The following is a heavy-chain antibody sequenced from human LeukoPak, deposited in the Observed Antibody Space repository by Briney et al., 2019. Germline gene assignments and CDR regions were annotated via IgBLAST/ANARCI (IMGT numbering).Heavy chain of an antibody. CDR2: ISGSGGST. V-gene: IGHV3-23*01. D-gene: IGHD6-6*01. Sequence: GGSLRLSCAASGLTFSSYAMSWVRQAPGKGLEWVSAISGSGGSTYYADSVKGRFTISRDNSKNTLYLQMNSLRAEDTAVYYCAKQISSSSDFDYWGQGTLVTVSS. CDR3: AKQISSSSDFDY. J-gene: IGHJ4*02. CDR1: GLTFSSYA.